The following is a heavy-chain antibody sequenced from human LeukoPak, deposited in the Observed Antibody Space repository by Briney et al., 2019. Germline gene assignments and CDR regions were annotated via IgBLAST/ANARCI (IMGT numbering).Heavy chain of an antibody. CDR1: GFSLSTTGVG. CDR2: IYWDNDK. CDR3: AHRRGGYNWNHGDFDY. V-gene: IGHV2-5*02. J-gene: IGHJ4*02. D-gene: IGHD1-14*01. Sequence: SGPTLVNPTHARALTCTFSGFSLSTTGVGVGWIRQSPGKALEWLALIYWDNDKRYSPSLKNRLTITKDASKNLVVLTMTDVDPVDTATYYCAHRRGGYNWNHGDFDYWGQGTLVTVSS.